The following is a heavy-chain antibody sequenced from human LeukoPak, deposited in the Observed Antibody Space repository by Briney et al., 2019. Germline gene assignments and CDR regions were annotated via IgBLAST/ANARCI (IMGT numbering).Heavy chain of an antibody. J-gene: IGHJ4*02. CDR3: ARDGEYSSGWTAPFDY. Sequence: GASVKVSCKASGYTFTSYGISWVRQAPGQGLEWMGWISAYDGNTNYAQKFQGRVTMTRDTSISTAYMELSRLRSDDTAVYYCARDGEYSSGWTAPFDYWGQGTLVTVSS. V-gene: IGHV1-18*01. CDR1: GYTFTSYG. D-gene: IGHD6-19*01. CDR2: ISAYDGNT.